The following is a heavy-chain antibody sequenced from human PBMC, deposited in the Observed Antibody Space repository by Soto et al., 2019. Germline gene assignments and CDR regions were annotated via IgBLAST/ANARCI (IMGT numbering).Heavy chain of an antibody. Sequence: EVHLVESGGGLVQTGGSLRLSCAISESTVRRDWMNWVRQAPGKGLEWVAHTNQDGSEKYYVDSVKGLCTITRDNAKNTLYLQMNRLRVGGTAMYYCSGGVGDAFWGQGTLVTVSS. CDR2: TNQDGSEK. J-gene: IGHJ4*02. D-gene: IGHD1-26*01. V-gene: IGHV3-7*04. CDR1: ESTVRRDW. CDR3: SGGVGDAF.